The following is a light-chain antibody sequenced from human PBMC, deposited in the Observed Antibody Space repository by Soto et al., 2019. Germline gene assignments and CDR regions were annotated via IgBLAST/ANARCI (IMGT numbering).Light chain of an antibody. Sequence: AIRMTQSPSSFSASTGDRVTLTCRASQGISSYLAWYQQKPGKAPKLLIYAASTLQSGVPSRFSGSGSGTDCTLTISCLQSEDFATYYFQQYYSYPFTFGPGTKVDIK. V-gene: IGKV1-8*01. CDR3: QQYYSYPFT. J-gene: IGKJ3*01. CDR1: QGISSY. CDR2: AAS.